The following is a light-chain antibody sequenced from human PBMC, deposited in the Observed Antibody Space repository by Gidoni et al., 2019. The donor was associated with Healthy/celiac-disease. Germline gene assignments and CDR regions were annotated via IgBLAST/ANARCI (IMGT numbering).Light chain of an antibody. Sequence: DIQMTQSPSSLSASVGDRVTITCRASQSISSYLNWYQQKPGKAPKLLIYAASSLQSGVPSRFSGSGSGTDFTLTISSLQPEDFATYYCQQGYGTETFGPGTKVDIK. CDR3: QQGYGTET. V-gene: IGKV1-39*01. CDR1: QSISSY. J-gene: IGKJ3*01. CDR2: AAS.